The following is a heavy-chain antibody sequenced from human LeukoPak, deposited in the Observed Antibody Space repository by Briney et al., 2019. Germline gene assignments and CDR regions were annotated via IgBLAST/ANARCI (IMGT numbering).Heavy chain of an antibody. D-gene: IGHD6-19*01. CDR3: ARSGYSGGWYELDD. V-gene: IGHV5-10-1*01. CDR1: GYSFTSHW. Sequence: GESLRISCKGSGYSFTSHWITWVRQMPGTGLEWMGRIDPSDSYTKYSPSFQGHVTISADKSISTAYLQWSSLKASDIAMYYCARSGYSGGWYELDDCGQGTLVSVSS. J-gene: IGHJ4*02. CDR2: IDPSDSYT.